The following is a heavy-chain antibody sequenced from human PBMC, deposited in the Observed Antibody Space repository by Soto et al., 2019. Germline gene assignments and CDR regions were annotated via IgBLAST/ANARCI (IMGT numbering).Heavy chain of an antibody. Sequence: QVQLQQWGAGLLKPSETLSLTCAVYGGSFSGYYWSWIRQPPGKGLEWIGEINHSGSTNYNPSLKSRVTISVDTSKNQFSLKLSSVTAADPAVYYCARGRDIVVVVAAPYYYMDVWGKGTTVTVSS. V-gene: IGHV4-34*01. CDR2: INHSGST. D-gene: IGHD2-15*01. J-gene: IGHJ6*03. CDR1: GGSFSGYY. CDR3: ARGRDIVVVVAAPYYYMDV.